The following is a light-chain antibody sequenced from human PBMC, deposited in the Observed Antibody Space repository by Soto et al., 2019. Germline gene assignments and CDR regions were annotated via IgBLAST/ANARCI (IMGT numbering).Light chain of an antibody. CDR1: SSNIGSTT. V-gene: IGLV1-44*01. CDR2: SNS. Sequence: QSVLTQPPSASGAPGQGVTISYSGTSSNIGSTTVNWYQQVPGTAPKLLIHSNSQRPSGVPDRFSGSRSGTSASLAISGLQSDDEADYYCATWDDSLSGPVLGGGTKLTVL. CDR3: ATWDDSLSGPV. J-gene: IGLJ2*01.